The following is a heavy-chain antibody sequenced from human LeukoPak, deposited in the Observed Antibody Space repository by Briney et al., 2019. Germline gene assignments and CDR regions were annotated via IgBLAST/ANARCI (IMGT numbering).Heavy chain of an antibody. D-gene: IGHD3-9*01. Sequence: GGSLRLSCAASEFTFSGSAVHWVRQASGKGLEWVGRIRGKANSYATAYAASVKGRFTISRDDSENTAYLQMNSLKTEDTAVYYCTFALRFFDRPDSWGQGTLVTVSS. CDR1: EFTFSGSA. CDR3: TFALRFFDRPDS. V-gene: IGHV3-73*01. J-gene: IGHJ4*02. CDR2: IRGKANSYAT.